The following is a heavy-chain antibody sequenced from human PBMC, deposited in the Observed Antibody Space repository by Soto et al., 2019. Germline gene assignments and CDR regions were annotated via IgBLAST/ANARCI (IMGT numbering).Heavy chain of an antibody. V-gene: IGHV3-30*03. CDR3: APDYDILTGYSSAHFDY. CDR1: GFTFSSYG. CDR2: IPYDGSNK. Sequence: SLRLSCAASGFTFSSYGMHWVRQAPGKGLEWVAVIPYDGSNKYYADSVKGRFTISRDNSKNTLYLQMNSLRAEDTAVYYCAPDYDILTGYSSAHFDYWGQGTLVTVSS. D-gene: IGHD3-9*01. J-gene: IGHJ4*02.